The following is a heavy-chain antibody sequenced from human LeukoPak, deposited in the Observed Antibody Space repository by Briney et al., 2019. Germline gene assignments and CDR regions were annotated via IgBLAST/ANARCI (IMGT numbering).Heavy chain of an antibody. CDR2: IRYDGSNK. CDR3: AKDLRAAAGTLDY. Sequence: PGGSLRLSCAASGFTFSSYGMHWVRQAPGKGLEWVAFIRYDGSNKYYADSVKGRFTISRDNSKSTLYLQMNSLRAEDTAVYYCAKDLRAAAGTLDYWGQGTLVAVSS. V-gene: IGHV3-30*02. CDR1: GFTFSSYG. D-gene: IGHD6-13*01. J-gene: IGHJ4*02.